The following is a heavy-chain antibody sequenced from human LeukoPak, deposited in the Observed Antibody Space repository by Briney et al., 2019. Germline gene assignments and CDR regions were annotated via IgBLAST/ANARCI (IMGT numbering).Heavy chain of an antibody. CDR3: ATTSDTAMVMDY. CDR2: IIPILGIA. Sequence: SVKVSCKASGGTFSSYAISWVRQASGQGLEWMGRIIPILGIANYAQKFQGRVTITADKSTSTAYMELSSLRSEDTAVYYCATTSDTAMVMDYWGQGTLVTVSS. CDR1: GGTFSSYA. J-gene: IGHJ4*02. V-gene: IGHV1-69*04. D-gene: IGHD5-18*01.